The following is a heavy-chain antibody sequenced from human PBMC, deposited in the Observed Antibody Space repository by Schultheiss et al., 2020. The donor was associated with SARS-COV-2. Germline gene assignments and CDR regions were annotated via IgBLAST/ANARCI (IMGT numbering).Heavy chain of an antibody. J-gene: IGHJ4*02. CDR1: GFTVSSNY. Sequence: GGSLRLSCAASGFTVSSNYMSWVRQAPGKGLEWVSSISGSGGSTYYADSVKGRFTISRDNAKNSLYLQMNSLRDEDTAVYYCARAFEYWGQGTLVTVSS. CDR3: ARAFEY. CDR2: ISGSGGST. V-gene: IGHV3-23*01.